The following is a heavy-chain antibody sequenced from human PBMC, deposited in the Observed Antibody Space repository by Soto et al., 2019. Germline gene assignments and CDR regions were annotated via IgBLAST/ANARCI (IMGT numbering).Heavy chain of an antibody. V-gene: IGHV3-21*01. Sequence: GGSLRLSCAASGFTFSSYSMNWVRQAPGKGLEWVSSISSSSSYIYYADSVKGRFTISRDNAKNSLYLQMNSLRAEDTAVYYCAREGIDYGDPSGWFDPWGQGTLVTVSS. CDR3: AREGIDYGDPSGWFDP. CDR2: ISSSSSYI. CDR1: GFTFSSYS. J-gene: IGHJ5*02. D-gene: IGHD4-17*01.